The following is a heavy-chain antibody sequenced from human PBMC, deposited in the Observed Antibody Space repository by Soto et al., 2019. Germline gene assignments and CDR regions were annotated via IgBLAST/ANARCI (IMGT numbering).Heavy chain of an antibody. D-gene: IGHD3-10*01. CDR3: ARGYFDSGHGYDL. Sequence: HGECLKSSCKGPGHLFNNHWIGWVRQTPGKGLEWMGLIFTRDSETKTSPSFQGHVSFSVDNSINTVYLQWTSLKTTDTGIYFCARGYFDSGHGYDLWGQGTLVTVYS. V-gene: IGHV5-51*01. CDR1: GHLFNNHW. J-gene: IGHJ5*02. CDR2: IFTRDSET.